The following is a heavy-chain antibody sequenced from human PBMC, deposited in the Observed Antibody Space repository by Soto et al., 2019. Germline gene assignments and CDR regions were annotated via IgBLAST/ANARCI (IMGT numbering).Heavy chain of an antibody. CDR2: TIPIFGTA. CDR1: GGTFSSYA. CDR3: ARDGRGDYYYYGMDV. J-gene: IGHJ6*02. D-gene: IGHD1-1*01. V-gene: IGHV1-69*13. Sequence: VKVSCKASGGTFSSYAISWVRQAPGQGLEWMGGTIPIFGTANYAQKFQGRVTITADESTSTAYMELSSLRSEDTAVYYCARDGRGDYYYYGMDVWGQGTTVTVSS.